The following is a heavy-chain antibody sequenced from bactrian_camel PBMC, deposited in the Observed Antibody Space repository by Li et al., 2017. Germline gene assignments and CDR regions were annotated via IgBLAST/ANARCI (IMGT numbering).Heavy chain of an antibody. CDR1: GNIFGRCG. Sequence: HVQLVESGGGSVQAEGSLKLSCLVSGNIFGRCGVGWYRQAPGKERELISKIDTDRTIGYADSVMGRFTISKDNAQNTLSLQMHRLKLEDSAMYYCAAGSETYDSPSAEPGPVCDYNYWGQGTQVTVS. J-gene: IGHJ4*01. V-gene: IGHV3S55*01. CDR3: AAGSETYDSPSAEPGPVCDYNY. D-gene: IGHD4*01. CDR2: IDTDRTI.